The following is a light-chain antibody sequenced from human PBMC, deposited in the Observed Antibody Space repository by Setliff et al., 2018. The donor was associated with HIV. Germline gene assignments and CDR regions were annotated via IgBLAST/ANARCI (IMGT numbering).Light chain of an antibody. Sequence: QSVLTQPASVSGSPGQSITISCTGTSSDIGSYILVSWYQQHPGRAPKLILYEITKRPSGVSNRFSGSKSGNTASLTISGLQAEDEADYYCCSYTGSSSYVCGGGTKVTVL. J-gene: IGLJ1*01. CDR1: SSDIGSYIL. V-gene: IGLV2-23*02. CDR3: CSYTGSSSYV. CDR2: EIT.